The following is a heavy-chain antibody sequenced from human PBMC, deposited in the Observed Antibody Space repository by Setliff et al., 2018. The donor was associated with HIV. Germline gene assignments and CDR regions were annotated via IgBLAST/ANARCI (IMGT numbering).Heavy chain of an antibody. D-gene: IGHD2-8*02. CDR1: GGSIWNYY. CDR2: IYYSGST. J-gene: IGHJ2*01. Sequence: SETLSLTCTVSGGSIWNYYWSWIRQPPGKGLEWIGTIYYSGSTYYNPSLKSRVTISTDTSNNQFSLKLSSVTAVDTSVYHCARLYLNTGGYWASTYRYLDLWGRGTLVTVSS. V-gene: IGHV4-39*01. CDR3: ARLYLNTGGYWASTYRYLDL.